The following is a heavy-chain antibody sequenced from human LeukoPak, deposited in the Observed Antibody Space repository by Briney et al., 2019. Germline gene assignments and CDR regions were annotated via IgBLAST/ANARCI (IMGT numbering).Heavy chain of an antibody. Sequence: SETLSLTCTVSGGSISHYYWSWLRQPPGKGLQRIGYIYYSGTTSYNTSLKSRVTISLDTSKNQFSLELSSVNAGDTAVYYCARHPCYRGGFDYWGQGTLVTVSS. CDR3: ARHPCYRGGFDY. CDR2: IYYSGTT. CDR1: GGSISHYY. J-gene: IGHJ4*02. V-gene: IGHV4-59*08. D-gene: IGHD3-16*02.